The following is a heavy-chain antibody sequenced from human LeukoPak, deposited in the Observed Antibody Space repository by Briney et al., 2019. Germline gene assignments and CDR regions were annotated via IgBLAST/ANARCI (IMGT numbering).Heavy chain of an antibody. CDR3: ARVGYSSSWYWFDP. V-gene: IGHV1-2*06. Sequence: ASVEVSCKASGYTFTGYYMHWVRQAPGQGLEWMGRINPNSGGTNYAQKFQGRVTMTRDTSISTAYMELSRLRSDDTAVYYCARVGYSSSWYWFDPWGQGTLVTVSS. J-gene: IGHJ5*02. CDR2: INPNSGGT. D-gene: IGHD6-13*01. CDR1: GYTFTGYY.